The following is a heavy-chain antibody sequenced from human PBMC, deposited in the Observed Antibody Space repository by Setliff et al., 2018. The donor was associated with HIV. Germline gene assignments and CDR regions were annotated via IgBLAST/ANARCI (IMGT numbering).Heavy chain of an antibody. Sequence: GASVKVSCAASGFTFSSYSMNWVRQAPGKGLEWVSSISSSSSYIYYADSVKGRFTISRDNAKNSLYLQMNSLRAEDTAVYYCARVSVTVAGTPEFDYWGQGTLVTVS. D-gene: IGHD6-19*01. CDR3: ARVSVTVAGTPEFDY. V-gene: IGHV3-21*01. CDR2: ISSSSSYI. J-gene: IGHJ4*02. CDR1: GFTFSSYS.